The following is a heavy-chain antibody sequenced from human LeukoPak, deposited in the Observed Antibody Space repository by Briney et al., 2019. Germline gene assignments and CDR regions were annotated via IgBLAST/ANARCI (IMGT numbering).Heavy chain of an antibody. Sequence: GGSLRLSCVASGFTFSSHGMNWVRQAPGKGLEWVSGIIPSGHTTYYADSVRGRFTISRDNSKNTLYLQMNSLRVEDTAVYYCARDGDGDYVFSYYFDYWGQGTLVTVSS. CDR3: ARDGDGDYVFSYYFDY. CDR1: GFTFSSHG. J-gene: IGHJ4*02. CDR2: IIPSGHTT. V-gene: IGHV3-23*01. D-gene: IGHD4-17*01.